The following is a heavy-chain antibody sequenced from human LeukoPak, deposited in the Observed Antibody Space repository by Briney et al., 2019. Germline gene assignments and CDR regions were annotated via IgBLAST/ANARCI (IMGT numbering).Heavy chain of an antibody. CDR2: IYYSGST. D-gene: IGHD6-19*01. CDR1: GGSISSSSYY. V-gene: IGHV4-39*07. J-gene: IGHJ4*02. Sequence: SETLSLTCTVSGGSISSSSYYWGWIRQPPGRGLEWIGSIYYSGSTYYNPSLNSRVTISVDTSKNQFSLKLTSVTAADTAVYYCCGSGWFAGPFGYWGQGALVTVSS. CDR3: CGSGWFAGPFGY.